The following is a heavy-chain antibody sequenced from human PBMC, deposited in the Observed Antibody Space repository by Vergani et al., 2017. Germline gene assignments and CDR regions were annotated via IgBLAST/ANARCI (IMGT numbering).Heavy chain of an antibody. V-gene: IGHV3-48*01. CDR2: ISSSSSTI. J-gene: IGHJ3*02. Sequence: EVQLVESGGGLVQPGGSLRLSCAASGFTFSSYSMNWVRQAPGKGLEWVSYISSSSSTIYYADSVKGRFTISRDNAKNSLYLQMNSLRAEDTAVYYCARCQDSSGAFDIWSEGRMVTGSS. CDR3: ARCQDSSGAFDI. D-gene: IGHD6-19*01. CDR1: GFTFSSYS.